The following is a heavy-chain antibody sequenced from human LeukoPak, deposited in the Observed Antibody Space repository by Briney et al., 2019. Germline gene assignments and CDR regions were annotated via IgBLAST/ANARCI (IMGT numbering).Heavy chain of an antibody. V-gene: IGHV4-59*01. Sequence: SETLSLTCTVSGGSISSYYWSWIRQPPGKGLEWIGYIYYSGSTNYNPSLKSRVTISVDTSKNQFSLKLSSVTAADTAVYYCARAPDDILTPDYWGQGTTVTVSS. CDR3: ARAPDDILTPDY. D-gene: IGHD3-9*01. CDR2: IYYSGST. J-gene: IGHJ4*03. CDR1: GGSISSYY.